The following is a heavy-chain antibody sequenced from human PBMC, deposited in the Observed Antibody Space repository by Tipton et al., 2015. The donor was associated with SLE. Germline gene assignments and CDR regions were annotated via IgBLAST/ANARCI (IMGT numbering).Heavy chain of an antibody. CDR1: GDSFNANF. CDR2: IYPSGRT. J-gene: IGHJ4*02. V-gene: IGHV4-4*07. Sequence: TLSLTCTVSGDSFNANFWSWIRQPAGKGMEWIGRIYPSGRTNYNPSLKSRVTMSVDTSKNHFSLKLTSVTAADTAVYYCARVSVTNYDFDYWGRGTLVTGSS. CDR3: ARVSVTNYDFDY. D-gene: IGHD4/OR15-4a*01.